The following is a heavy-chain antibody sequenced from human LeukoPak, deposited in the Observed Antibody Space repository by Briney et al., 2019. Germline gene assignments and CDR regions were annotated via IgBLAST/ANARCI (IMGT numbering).Heavy chain of an antibody. V-gene: IGHV5-51*01. Sequence: GGSLKISCNGSGYSFSSYWIGWVRQMAGEGLVGRGIICPGDCDTRYSPSFQGQVTMSADKSISTAYLQSSSLKASDTAMYYCARHVLWFGEERYYMDVWGKGTTVTVSS. J-gene: IGHJ6*03. D-gene: IGHD3-10*01. CDR3: ARHVLWFGEERYYMDV. CDR1: GYSFSSYW. CDR2: ICPGDCDT.